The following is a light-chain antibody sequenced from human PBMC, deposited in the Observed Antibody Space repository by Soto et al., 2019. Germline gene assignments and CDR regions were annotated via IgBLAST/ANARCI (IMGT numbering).Light chain of an antibody. CDR1: NSNIGSHN. CDR3: STWDASLNALI. J-gene: IGLJ2*01. Sequence: QSVLTQPPSVSGTPGQRVTISCSGSNSNIGSHNVNWYQHLPGTAPTFLMYSNNERPSGVPARFSGSTSGTYASLAISGLQSADEAADYCSTWDASLNALIFGGGTKVTVL. V-gene: IGLV1-44*01. CDR2: SNN.